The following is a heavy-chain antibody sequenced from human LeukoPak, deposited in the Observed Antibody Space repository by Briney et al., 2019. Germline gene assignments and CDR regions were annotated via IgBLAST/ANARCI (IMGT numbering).Heavy chain of an antibody. CDR2: ISGSGGST. CDR3: ARVVHPVVINY. V-gene: IGHV3-23*01. Sequence: PGGSLRLSCAVSRFTFSSYGMSWVRQAQGKGVEWVSAISGSGGSTYYADSVKGRLTISRDNAKNSLYLQLNSLRAEDTAVYYCARVVHPVVINYWGQGTLVTVSS. CDR1: RFTFSSYG. J-gene: IGHJ4*02. D-gene: IGHD3-22*01.